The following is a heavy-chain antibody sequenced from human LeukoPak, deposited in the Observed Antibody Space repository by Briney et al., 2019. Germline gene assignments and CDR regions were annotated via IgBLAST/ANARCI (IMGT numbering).Heavy chain of an antibody. CDR2: ISSTGSTI. CDR3: ARPGPATTNSYGMDV. Sequence: XGSLRLSCAASGFTFSSYSMNWVRQAPGKGLEWVSAISSTGSTIFYADSLKGRFTICRDKAKKSLYLQMTRLRAEDTAVYYCARPGPATTNSYGMDVWGQGTTVTVSS. CDR1: GFTFSSYS. J-gene: IGHJ6*02. D-gene: IGHD1-26*01. V-gene: IGHV3-21*01.